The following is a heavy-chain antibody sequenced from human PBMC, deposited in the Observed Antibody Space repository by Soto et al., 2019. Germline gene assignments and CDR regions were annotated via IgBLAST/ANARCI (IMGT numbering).Heavy chain of an antibody. Sequence: GESLKISCQSSGYSFSSYWIVWVRQMPGKGLEWMGIIYPNDSKVKYNPSVQGQVTMSVDKSISTAYLQWSSLRASDTAMYYCARQYGSYRYYFDYWGQGTLVTVSS. V-gene: IGHV5-51*01. J-gene: IGHJ4*02. CDR2: IYPNDSKV. CDR3: ARQYGSYRYYFDY. D-gene: IGHD1-26*01. CDR1: GYSFSSYW.